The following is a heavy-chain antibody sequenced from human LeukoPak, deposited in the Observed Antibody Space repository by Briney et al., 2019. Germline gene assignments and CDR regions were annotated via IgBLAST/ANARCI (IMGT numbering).Heavy chain of an antibody. V-gene: IGHV4-39*01. CDR3: ARHYYDSTDYIFPSDP. CDR2: IYYSGST. CDR1: GGSISSSSYY. J-gene: IGHJ5*02. D-gene: IGHD3-22*01. Sequence: PSETLSLTCTVSGGSISSSSYYWGWIRQPPGKGLERIGSIYYSGSTYYNPSLKSRVTISVDTSKNQFSLKLSSVTAADTAVYYCARHYYDSTDYIFPSDPWGAGTLVTASS.